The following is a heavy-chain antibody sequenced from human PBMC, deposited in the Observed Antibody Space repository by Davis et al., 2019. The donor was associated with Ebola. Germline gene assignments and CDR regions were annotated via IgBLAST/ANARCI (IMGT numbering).Heavy chain of an antibody. Sequence: SLKISCAASGFNFHDSAMHWVRQAPGKGLEWVSGISWNRGTILYADSVKGRFTISRDNADNSLYLQMNSLRPEDMALYYCAKTHYGGINDAFDIWGQGTMVTVSS. D-gene: IGHD4-23*01. CDR1: GFNFHDSA. V-gene: IGHV3-9*03. J-gene: IGHJ3*02. CDR2: ISWNRGTI. CDR3: AKTHYGGINDAFDI.